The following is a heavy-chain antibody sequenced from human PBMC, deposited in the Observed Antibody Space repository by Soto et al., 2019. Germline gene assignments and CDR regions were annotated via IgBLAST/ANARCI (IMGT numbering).Heavy chain of an antibody. D-gene: IGHD2-21*02. CDR1: GYTFTSYY. CDR3: AGAGDSYCGGDCYSSWFDP. CDR2: INPSGGST. V-gene: IGHV1-46*01. Sequence: GASVKVSCKASGYTFTSYYMHWVRQAPGQGLEWMGLINPSGGSTSYAQKFQGRVTMTRDTSTSTAYMELSRLRSDDTAVYYCAGAGDSYCGGDCYSSWFDPWGQGTLVTVSS. J-gene: IGHJ5*02.